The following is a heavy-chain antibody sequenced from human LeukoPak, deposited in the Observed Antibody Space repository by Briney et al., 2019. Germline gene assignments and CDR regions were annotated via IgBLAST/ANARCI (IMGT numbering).Heavy chain of an antibody. CDR3: ARRKDIVVVVAGAFDI. CDR2: IYYSGST. Sequence: SETLSLTCTVSGGSISSSSYYWGWIRQPPGEGLEWIGSIYYSGSTYYNPSLKSRVTISVDTSKNQFSLKLSSVTAADTAVYYCARRKDIVVVVAGAFDIWGQGTMVTVSS. J-gene: IGHJ3*02. D-gene: IGHD2-15*01. CDR1: GGSISSSSYY. V-gene: IGHV4-39*01.